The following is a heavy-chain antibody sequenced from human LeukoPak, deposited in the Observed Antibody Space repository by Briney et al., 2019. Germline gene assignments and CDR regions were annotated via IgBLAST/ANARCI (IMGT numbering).Heavy chain of an antibody. CDR1: GGSISSPNW. J-gene: IGHJ4*02. D-gene: IGHD3-22*01. Sequence: PSETLSLTCAVSGGSISSPNWWSWVRQPPGKGLEWIGEILHSGSTNYNPSLKSRVNMSVDKSKNQFSLRLSSVTAADTAVYYCATYYESSGYRFDYWGQGALVTDSS. CDR2: ILHSGST. V-gene: IGHV4-4*02. CDR3: ATYYESSGYRFDY.